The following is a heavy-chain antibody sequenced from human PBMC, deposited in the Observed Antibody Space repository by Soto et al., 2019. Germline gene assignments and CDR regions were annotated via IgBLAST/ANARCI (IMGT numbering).Heavy chain of an antibody. CDR2: ISYDGSNK. CDR1: GFTFSSYA. Sequence: QVQLVESGGGVVQPGRSLRLSCAASGFTFSSYAMHWVRQAPGKGLEWVAVISYDGSNKYYADSVKGRFTISRDNSKNTLYLHMNSLRAEDTAVYYCASPSPTAHLDRYYYGMDVW. V-gene: IGHV3-30-3*01. CDR3: ASPSPTAHLDRYYYGMDV. J-gene: IGHJ6*01. D-gene: IGHD2-2*03.